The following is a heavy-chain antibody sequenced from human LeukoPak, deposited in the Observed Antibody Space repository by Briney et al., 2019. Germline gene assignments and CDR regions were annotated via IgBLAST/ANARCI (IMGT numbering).Heavy chain of an antibody. V-gene: IGHV3-21*04. CDR2: FSSSSSYI. D-gene: IGHD3-10*01. J-gene: IGHJ6*03. Sequence: GGSLRLSCAASGFMFRISTMSGVGQAPGKGRAWVSSFSSSSSYIYYGDSVEGRLTISTNNATNSLYLQMNSLRAEDTALYYCARNYASGSYYYSYMDVWGKGTTVTVSS. CDR1: GFMFRIST. CDR3: ARNYASGSYYYSYMDV.